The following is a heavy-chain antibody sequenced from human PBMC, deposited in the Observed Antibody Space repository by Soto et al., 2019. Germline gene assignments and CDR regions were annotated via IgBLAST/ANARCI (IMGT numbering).Heavy chain of an antibody. D-gene: IGHD3-22*01. Sequence: TGGSLRLSCAASGFTYSTYTIHWVRHAPGKGLEWVALISYDGSDKDYADSVKGRFTISRDNSRNTLFLQMNSLRAEDTAVYYCARDYYKYYDSSGYYRSPAYWGQGTLVTVSS. CDR2: ISYDGSDK. J-gene: IGHJ4*02. CDR3: ARDYYKYYDSSGYYRSPAY. V-gene: IGHV3-30-3*01. CDR1: GFTYSTYT.